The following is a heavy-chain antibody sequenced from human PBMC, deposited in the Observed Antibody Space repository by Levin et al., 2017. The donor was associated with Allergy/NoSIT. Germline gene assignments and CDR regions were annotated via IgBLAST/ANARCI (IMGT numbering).Heavy chain of an antibody. D-gene: IGHD2-2*01. V-gene: IGHV2-5*02. Sequence: SGPTLVKPTQTLTLTCTFSGFSLSTSGVGVGWIRQPPGKALEWLALIYWDDDKRYSPSLKSRLTITKDTSKNQVVLTMTNMDPVDTATYYCAHAAARWYCSSTSCYSRKAVYFDYWGQGTLVTVSS. CDR2: IYWDDDK. CDR1: GFSLSTSGVG. J-gene: IGHJ4*02. CDR3: AHAAARWYCSSTSCYSRKAVYFDY.